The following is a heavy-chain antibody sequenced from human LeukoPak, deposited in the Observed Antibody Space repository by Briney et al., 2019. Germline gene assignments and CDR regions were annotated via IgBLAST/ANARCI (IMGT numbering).Heavy chain of an antibody. CDR3: ARVGLRYYGSGRGPFDY. CDR2: INHSGST. V-gene: IGHV4-34*01. D-gene: IGHD3-10*01. CDR1: GGSFSGYY. Sequence: SETLSLTCAVYGGSFSGYYWSWIRQPPGKGLEWTGEINHSGSTNYNPSLKSRVTISVDTSKNQFSLKLSSVTAADTAVYYCARVGLRYYGSGRGPFDYWGQGTLVTVSS. J-gene: IGHJ4*02.